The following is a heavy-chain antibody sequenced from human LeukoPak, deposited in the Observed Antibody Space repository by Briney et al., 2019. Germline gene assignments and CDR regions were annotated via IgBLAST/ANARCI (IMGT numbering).Heavy chain of an antibody. V-gene: IGHV3-9*01. Sequence: GGSLRLSCAASGFTFDDYAMHWVRQAPGKGLEWVSGISWNSGSIGYADSVKGRFTISRDNSKNTLYLQMNSLRAEDTAVYYCARDRYGSGSYYNNWGQGTLVTVSS. J-gene: IGHJ4*02. CDR3: ARDRYGSGSYYNN. CDR1: GFTFDDYA. CDR2: ISWNSGSI. D-gene: IGHD3-10*01.